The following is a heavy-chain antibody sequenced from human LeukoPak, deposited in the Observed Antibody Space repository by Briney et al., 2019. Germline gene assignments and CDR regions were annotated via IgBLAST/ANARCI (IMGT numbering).Heavy chain of an antibody. CDR2: ISGSGGST. CDR1: GFTFSSYA. J-gene: IGHJ4*02. Sequence: GGSLRLSCAAAGFTFSSYAMSWVRQAPGKGLEWVSSISGSGGSTYYADSVKGRFTISRDNSKNTLYLQMNSLRAEDTAVYYCAKPRSGYSYASFDYWGQGTLVTVS. CDR3: AKPRSGYSYASFDY. D-gene: IGHD5-18*01. V-gene: IGHV3-23*01.